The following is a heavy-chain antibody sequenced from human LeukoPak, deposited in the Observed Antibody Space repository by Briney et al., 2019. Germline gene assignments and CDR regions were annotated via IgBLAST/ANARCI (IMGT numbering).Heavy chain of an antibody. CDR2: ISAYNGNT. Sequence: ASVKVSCKASGYTFISYGISWVRQAPGQGLEWMGWISAYNGNTNYAQKLQGRVTMTTDTSTSTAYMELRSLRSDDTAVYYCARASPNSSGSPSDYWGQGTLVTVSS. V-gene: IGHV1-18*01. J-gene: IGHJ4*02. CDR3: ARASPNSSGSPSDY. D-gene: IGHD3-22*01. CDR1: GYTFISYG.